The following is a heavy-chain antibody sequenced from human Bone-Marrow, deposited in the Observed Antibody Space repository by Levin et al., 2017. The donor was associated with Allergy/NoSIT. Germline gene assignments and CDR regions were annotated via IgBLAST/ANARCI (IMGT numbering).Heavy chain of an antibody. J-gene: IGHJ6*02. CDR1: GYSFTRYG. CDR3: ARQSYGMDV. Sequence: GESLKISCKASGYSFTRYGISWVRQAPGQGLQWMGWINVYNGYTIYAEKVQGRVTLTTDTSTSTVSMEVRSLRSDVTAVYYCARQSYGMDVWGQGTTVTVAS. V-gene: IGHV1-18*01. CDR2: INVYNGYT.